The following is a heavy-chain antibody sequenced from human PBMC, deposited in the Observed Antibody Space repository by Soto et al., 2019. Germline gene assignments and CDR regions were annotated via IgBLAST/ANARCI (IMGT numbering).Heavy chain of an antibody. Sequence: GESLKISCQASGYGFSNFWIAWVRQMPGEGLEWLGIIYPDDSDTRYSPSFLGQVTISADKSIQTTYLQWSSLKASDTAIYFCASSVLVTSTVNYFDLWGQGTLVTVSS. CDR3: ASSVLVTSTVNYFDL. CDR1: GYGFSNFW. CDR2: IYPDDSDT. J-gene: IGHJ4*02. V-gene: IGHV5-51*01. D-gene: IGHD2-8*02.